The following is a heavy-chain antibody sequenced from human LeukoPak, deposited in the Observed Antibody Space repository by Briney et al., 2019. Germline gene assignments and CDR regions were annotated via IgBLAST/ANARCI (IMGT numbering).Heavy chain of an antibody. V-gene: IGHV3-33*06. CDR2: TWYDGSSK. CDR3: AKDRATVPTLFDY. Sequence: GRSLRLSCATSGFSFSIYGMHWVRQAQGKGLEWVALTWYDGSSKNYADSVKGRFTISRDNSKNTLFLQMNSLRAEDTAIYYCAKDRATVPTLFDYWGQGTLVTVSS. D-gene: IGHD4-17*01. CDR1: GFSFSIYG. J-gene: IGHJ4*02.